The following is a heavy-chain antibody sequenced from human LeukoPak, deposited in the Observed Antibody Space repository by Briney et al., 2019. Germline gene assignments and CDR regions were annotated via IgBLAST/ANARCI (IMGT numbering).Heavy chain of an antibody. V-gene: IGHV4-61*02. CDR2: IYNGGST. CDR1: GDSISSGSYY. J-gene: IGHJ4*02. CDR3: ARGLVRASGNYLYY. D-gene: IGHD1-26*01. Sequence: SQTLSLTCTVSGDSISSGSYYWTWIRQPAGKGLEWIGRIYNGGSTKYSPSLESRVTISVDTSKNQFSLKLSSVTAADTAVYYCARGLVRASGNYLYYWGQGTLVTVSS.